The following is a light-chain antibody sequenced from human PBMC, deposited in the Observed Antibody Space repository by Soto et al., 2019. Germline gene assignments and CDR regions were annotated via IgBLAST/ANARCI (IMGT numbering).Light chain of an antibody. J-gene: IGKJ2*01. Sequence: DIQMTQSPSALSACVGDRVTITCRACQTISTYLNWYQQKPGKAPKLLIYAASTLQSGVPSRFSGSGSGTDFTLTISNLQPEDFATYYCQQSLGIPYTFGQGTRLEIK. CDR3: QQSLGIPYT. CDR1: QTISTY. V-gene: IGKV1-39*01. CDR2: AAS.